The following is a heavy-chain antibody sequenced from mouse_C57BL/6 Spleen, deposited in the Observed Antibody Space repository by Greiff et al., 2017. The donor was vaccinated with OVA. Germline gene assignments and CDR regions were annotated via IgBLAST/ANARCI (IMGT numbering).Heavy chain of an antibody. J-gene: IGHJ1*03. CDR1: GYTFTSYG. CDR2: IYPGGGST. CDR3: ARSGYYYGSSYRYFDV. V-gene: IGHV1-55*01. D-gene: IGHD1-1*01. Sequence: QVQLQQPGAELVKPGASVKMSCKASGYTFTSYGIPWVKQRPGQGLEWIGGIYPGGGSTTSNEKFKSKATQTVDTSSSTAYMQLSSLTSEDSAVYYGARSGYYYGSSYRYFDVWGTGTTVTVSS.